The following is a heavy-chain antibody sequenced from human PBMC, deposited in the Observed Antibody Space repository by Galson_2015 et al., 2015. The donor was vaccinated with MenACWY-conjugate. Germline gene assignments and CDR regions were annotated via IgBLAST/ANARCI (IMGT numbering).Heavy chain of an antibody. CDR1: GGSINSHY. V-gene: IGHV4-59*08. CDR3: ARGNSWYWNYYYYYYGMDV. J-gene: IGHJ6*02. CDR2: IYYSGST. Sequence: ETLSLTCTVSGGSINSHYWSWIRQPPGKGLEWIGYIYYSGSTSYNPSLKSRVTISVDTSKNQFSLKLSSVTAADTAVYYRARGNSWYWNYYYYYYGMDVWGQRTTVTVSS. D-gene: IGHD1-7*01.